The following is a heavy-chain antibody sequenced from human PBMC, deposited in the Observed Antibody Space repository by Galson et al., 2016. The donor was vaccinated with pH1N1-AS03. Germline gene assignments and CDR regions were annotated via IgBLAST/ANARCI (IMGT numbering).Heavy chain of an antibody. V-gene: IGHV3-7*01. Sequence: SLRLSCAVSGFSISSGAVTWVRQAPGKGLEWVATINKDEDERYYMGSVKGRCTISWDNVRNSLYLQMNSLRDEDTGVYFCARWSNNWDWAIDYWGQGTLVTVSS. CDR1: GFSISSGA. J-gene: IGHJ4*02. CDR2: INKDEDER. D-gene: IGHD1-1*01. CDR3: ARWSNNWDWAIDY.